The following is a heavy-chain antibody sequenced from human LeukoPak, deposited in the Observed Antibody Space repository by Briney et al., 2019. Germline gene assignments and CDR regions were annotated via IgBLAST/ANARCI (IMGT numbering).Heavy chain of an antibody. CDR3: ASPIIVVAPGAFDI. J-gene: IGHJ3*02. CDR1: GFTFSSYS. D-gene: IGHD3-22*01. V-gene: IGHV3-21*01. CDR2: ISSSSSYI. Sequence: PGGSLTLSCAASGFTFSSYSMNWVRQAPGKGLEWVSSISSSSSYIYYADSVKGRFTLSRDKDKNSLYLKMNRLRAEDTAVYYCASPIIVVAPGAFDIWGQGTMVTVSS.